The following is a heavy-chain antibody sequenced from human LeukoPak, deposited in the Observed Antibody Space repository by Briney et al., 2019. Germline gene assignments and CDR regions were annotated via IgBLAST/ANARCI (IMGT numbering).Heavy chain of an antibody. J-gene: IGHJ4*02. CDR3: ARSVPYGTTWYGRSDC. V-gene: IGHV3-7*03. Sequence: GGSLRLSCAASGFTFSSYAMSWVRQTPGKGLEWVANISHDGSTKYYVDSMKGRFTISRDNAMNSLYLQMDSLRVEDTAIYYCARSVPYGTTWYGRSDCWGQGTQVTVSS. CDR2: ISHDGSTK. CDR1: GFTFSSYA. D-gene: IGHD6-13*01.